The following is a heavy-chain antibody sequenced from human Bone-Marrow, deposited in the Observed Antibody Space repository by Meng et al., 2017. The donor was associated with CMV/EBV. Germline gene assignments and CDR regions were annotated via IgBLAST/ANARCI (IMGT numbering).Heavy chain of an antibody. CDR3: ASSAQRYGGNTFDS. V-gene: IGHV3-21*01. J-gene: IGHJ4*02. Sequence: GGPLRLSCAASGFTFSSYAMNWVRQAPGKGLEWVSSISSSSNHIYYADSMKGRFTISRDNAKNSLYLQMNSLRAEDTAVYYCASSAQRYGGNTFDSWGQGTLVTVSS. D-gene: IGHD4-23*01. CDR2: ISSSSNHI. CDR1: GFTFSSYA.